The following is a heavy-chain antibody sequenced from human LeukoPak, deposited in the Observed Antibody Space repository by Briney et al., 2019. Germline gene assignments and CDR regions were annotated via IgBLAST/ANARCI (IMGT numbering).Heavy chain of an antibody. CDR1: EFAFSNNY. J-gene: IGHJ4*02. V-gene: IGHV3-66*02. CDR2: IYSGGST. Sequence: GGSLLLSCTASEFAFSNNYMSWVRQAPGKGLEGVSVIYSGGSTYHADSVKGRFIISRDNSKNTLNLQMNSLRVEDSAVYYCARDRYSYGYALDCWGQGTLVTVSS. D-gene: IGHD5-18*01. CDR3: ARDRYSYGYALDC.